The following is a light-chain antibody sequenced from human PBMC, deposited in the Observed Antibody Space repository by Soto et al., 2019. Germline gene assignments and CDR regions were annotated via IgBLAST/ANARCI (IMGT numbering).Light chain of an antibody. CDR1: QSVRSSY. V-gene: IGKV3-20*01. CDR2: GAS. Sequence: EIVLTQSPGTLSLSPGERATLSCRASQSVRSSYLAWYQQKPRQAPRLLIYGASSRATGIPDRFSGSGSGTDFTLTISSLEPEYFAVYYCQQYGSSPPTFGQGTKVEIK. CDR3: QQYGSSPPT. J-gene: IGKJ1*01.